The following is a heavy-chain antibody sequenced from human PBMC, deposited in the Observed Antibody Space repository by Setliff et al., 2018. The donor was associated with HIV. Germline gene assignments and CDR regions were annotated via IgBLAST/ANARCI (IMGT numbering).Heavy chain of an antibody. V-gene: IGHV1-18*01. D-gene: IGHD6-25*01. Sequence: ASVKVSCKVSGGTFTRNCISWVRQAPGQGLEWMGWIGAYNGDTKYAQKFQDRVTMTIDTSASTAYMELRSLTSDDTAMYYCSRDRSATWTPTTYWGQGTLVTVSS. J-gene: IGHJ4*02. CDR1: GGTFTRNC. CDR2: IGAYNGDT. CDR3: SRDRSATWTPTTY.